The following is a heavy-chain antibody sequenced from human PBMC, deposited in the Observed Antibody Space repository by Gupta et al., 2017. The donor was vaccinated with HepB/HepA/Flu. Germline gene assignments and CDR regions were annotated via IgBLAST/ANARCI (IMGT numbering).Heavy chain of an antibody. CDR2: MYSGGNT. CDR1: GFTVSSSY. CDR3: ARVTPRGYYYGMDV. V-gene: IGHV3-66*01. Sequence: EVLLVESGGVLVQPGGSLRLSCAASGFTVSSSYMTWVRQAPGKGLEWVSMMYSGGNTYYADSVKGRFTISRDSSNNTLYVQMNSLRAEDTAVYYCARVTPRGYYYGMDVWGQGTTVTVSS. J-gene: IGHJ6*02.